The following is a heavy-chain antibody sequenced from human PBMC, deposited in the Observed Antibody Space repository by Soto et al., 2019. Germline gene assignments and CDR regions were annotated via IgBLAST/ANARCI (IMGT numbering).Heavy chain of an antibody. Sequence: QEQLVESGGGVVQPGRSLRLTCAGSGFTFSSYGMHWVRQAPGKGLEWVAIISYDGSNKYYADSVKGRFTISRDNSKNTQYLQMNSLRAEDTAVYYCAKTTGDYPLYWYFDLWGRGTLVTVSS. CDR3: AKTTGDYPLYWYFDL. CDR1: GFTFSSYG. J-gene: IGHJ2*01. V-gene: IGHV3-30*18. D-gene: IGHD4-17*01. CDR2: ISYDGSNK.